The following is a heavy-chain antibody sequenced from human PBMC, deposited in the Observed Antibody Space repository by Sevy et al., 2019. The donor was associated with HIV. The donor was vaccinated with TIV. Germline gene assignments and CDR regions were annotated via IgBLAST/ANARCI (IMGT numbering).Heavy chain of an antibody. J-gene: IGHJ6*02. V-gene: IGHV3-9*01. CDR1: GFTFDDYG. CDR3: AKGSSSSGYYDYGMDV. D-gene: IGHD6-6*01. CDR2: ISWNSGSI. Sequence: GGSLRLSCAASGFTFDDYGMHWVRQTPGKGLEWVSGISWNSGSIGYADSVKGRFTISRDNAKNSLYLQMNSLKREDTALYYCAKGSSSSGYYDYGMDVWGQGTTVTVSS.